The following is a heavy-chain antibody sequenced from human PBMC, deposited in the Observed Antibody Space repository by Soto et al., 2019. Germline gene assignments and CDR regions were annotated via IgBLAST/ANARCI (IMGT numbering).Heavy chain of an antibody. CDR3: ARDRYSGYDFGEWSGRRYYYYGMDV. CDR1: GFTFSSYS. J-gene: IGHJ6*02. D-gene: IGHD5-12*01. V-gene: IGHV3-21*01. CDR2: ISSSSSYI. Sequence: GGSLRLSCAASGFTFSSYSMNWVRQAPGKGLEWVSSISSSSSYIYYADSVKGRFTISRDNAKNSLYLQMNSLRAEDTAVYYCARDRYSGYDFGEWSGRRYYYYGMDVWGQGTTVTVSS.